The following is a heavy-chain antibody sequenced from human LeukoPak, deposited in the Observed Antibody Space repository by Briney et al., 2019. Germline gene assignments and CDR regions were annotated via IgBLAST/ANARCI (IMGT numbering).Heavy chain of an antibody. CDR2: INPNSGGT. Sequence: ASVKVSCKASGYTFTGYYMHWVRQAPGQGLEWMGWINPNSGGTNYAQKFQGRVTMTRDTSISTAYMELSGLRSDDTAVYYCARVQRGTAMVYDYWGQGTLVTVSS. J-gene: IGHJ4*02. V-gene: IGHV1-2*02. D-gene: IGHD5-18*01. CDR1: GYTFTGYY. CDR3: ARVQRGTAMVYDY.